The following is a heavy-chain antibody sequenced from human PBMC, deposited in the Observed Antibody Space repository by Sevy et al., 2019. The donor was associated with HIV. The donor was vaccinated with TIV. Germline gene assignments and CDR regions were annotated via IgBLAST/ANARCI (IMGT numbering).Heavy chain of an antibody. CDR2: ISSSGSTT. CDR3: ARDPTLPPPQDY. CDR1: GFTFSDYY. Sequence: GGSLRLSCAASGFTFSDYYMSWIRQAPGKGLEWVSYISSSGSTTYYADSVKGRFTISRDNAKNSLYLQMNSLRAEDTAVYYCARDPTLPPPQDYWGQGTLVTVSS. J-gene: IGHJ4*02. V-gene: IGHV3-11*01.